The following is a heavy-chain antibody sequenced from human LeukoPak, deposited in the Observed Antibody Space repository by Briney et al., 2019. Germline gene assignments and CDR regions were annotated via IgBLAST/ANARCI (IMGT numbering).Heavy chain of an antibody. J-gene: IGHJ4*02. D-gene: IGHD3-22*01. Sequence: SETLSLTCAVYGGSFSGYYWSWIRQPQGKGLEWIGELNHSGSTNYNPSLKSRVTVSVDTSKNQFSLKLSSVTAADTDVYYCAKERNYYDSSGYLGYWGQGTLVTVSS. CDR1: GGSFSGYY. CDR3: AKERNYYDSSGYLGY. V-gene: IGHV4-34*01. CDR2: LNHSGST.